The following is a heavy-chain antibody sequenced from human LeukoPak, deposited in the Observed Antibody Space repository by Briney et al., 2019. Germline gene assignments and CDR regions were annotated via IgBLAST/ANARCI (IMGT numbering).Heavy chain of an antibody. D-gene: IGHD3-22*01. CDR1: GGSISSYY. J-gene: IGHJ3*02. Sequence: SETLSLTCTVSGGSISSYYWGWIRQPPGKGLEWIGYIYYSGSTNYNPSLKSRVTISVDTSKNQFSLKLSSVTAADTAVYYCARDSLYDSSGSGAFDIWGQGTMVTVSS. V-gene: IGHV4-59*01. CDR2: IYYSGST. CDR3: ARDSLYDSSGSGAFDI.